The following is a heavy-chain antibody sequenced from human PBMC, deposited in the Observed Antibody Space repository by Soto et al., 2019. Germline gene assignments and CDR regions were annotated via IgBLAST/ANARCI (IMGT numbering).Heavy chain of an antibody. V-gene: IGHV1-24*01. Sequence: ASGKAACKGSGYTLTELSIHWVRQAPGKGLEWMGGFDPEDGETIYAQKFQGRVTMTEDTSTDTAYMELSSLRSEDTAVYYCATDVVEWELLQHWGQGTLVTVSS. D-gene: IGHD1-26*01. CDR3: ATDVVEWELLQH. J-gene: IGHJ1*01. CDR2: FDPEDGET. CDR1: GYTLTELS.